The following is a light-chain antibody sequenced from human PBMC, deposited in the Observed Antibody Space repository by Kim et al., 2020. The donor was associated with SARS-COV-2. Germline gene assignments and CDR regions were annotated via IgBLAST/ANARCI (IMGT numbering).Light chain of an antibody. CDR1: SSNIGSNA. J-gene: IGLJ1*01. CDR2: SND. V-gene: IGLV1-44*01. Sequence: QSVLTQPPSASGSPGQTVTISCSGSSSNIGSNAVVCCQQLPRTDPKLLIYSNDSRPSGVPDRCSCSSSGTSATLVIIGLLPAEEEADYCASWDGSLNDYVFGTGTKVTVL. CDR3: ASWDGSLNDYV.